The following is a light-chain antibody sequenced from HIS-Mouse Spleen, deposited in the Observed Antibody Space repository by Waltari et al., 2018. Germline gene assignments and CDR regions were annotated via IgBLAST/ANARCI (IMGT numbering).Light chain of an antibody. CDR2: KDS. V-gene: IGLV3-25*03. CDR1: ALPKQY. J-gene: IGLJ3*02. Sequence: SYELTQPPSVSVSPGQTARITCSGDALPKQYASWYQQKPGQAPVLAIYKDSERPSGIPERFSGSSSGTTVTLTISGVQAEDEADYYCQSADSSGTGWVFGGGTKLTVL. CDR3: QSADSSGTGWV.